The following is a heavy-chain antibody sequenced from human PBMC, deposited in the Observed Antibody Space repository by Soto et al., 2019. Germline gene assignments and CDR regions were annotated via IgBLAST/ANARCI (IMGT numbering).Heavy chain of an antibody. J-gene: IGHJ4*02. Sequence: GGSLRLSCAASGFTFSSYAMSWVRQAPGRGLEWVSSIGVSGGSASYADSVKGRFTFSRDISKSTLFLQLNSLIAEDTAVYYCAKLYTATWNWGQGTLVTVSS. D-gene: IGHD5-18*01. V-gene: IGHV3-23*01. CDR3: AKLYTATWN. CDR1: GFTFSSYA. CDR2: IGVSGGSA.